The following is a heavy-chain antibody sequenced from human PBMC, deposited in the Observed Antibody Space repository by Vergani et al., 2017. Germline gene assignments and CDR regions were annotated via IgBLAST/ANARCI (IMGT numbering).Heavy chain of an antibody. CDR2: ISSSSSYI. Sequence: QVQLVESGGGLVKPGGSLRLSCAASGFTFSDYYMSWIRQAPGKGLEWVSYISSSSSYIYYADSVKGRFTISRDNAKNSLYLQMNILRAEDTAVYYCARDADMKRGSYSPYYDVMDVGGQGTTVTFSS. V-gene: IGHV3-11*06. J-gene: IGHJ6*02. CDR3: ARDADMKRGSYSPYYDVMDV. CDR1: GFTFSDYY. D-gene: IGHD1-26*01.